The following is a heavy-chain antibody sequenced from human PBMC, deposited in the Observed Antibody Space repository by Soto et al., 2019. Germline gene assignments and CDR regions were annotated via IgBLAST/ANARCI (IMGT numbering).Heavy chain of an antibody. V-gene: IGHV1-2*04. Sequence: GASVKVSCKASGYTFTGYYMHWVRQAPGQGLEWMGWINPNSGGTNYAQKIKGWVTMTRDTSISTAYMKMSRLRSDDTAVYYCARDRGIFGVGIPYYYYCMDVWGQGTTVTVSS. CDR2: INPNSGGT. CDR1: GYTFTGYY. J-gene: IGHJ6*02. D-gene: IGHD3-3*01. CDR3: ARDRGIFGVGIPYYYYCMDV.